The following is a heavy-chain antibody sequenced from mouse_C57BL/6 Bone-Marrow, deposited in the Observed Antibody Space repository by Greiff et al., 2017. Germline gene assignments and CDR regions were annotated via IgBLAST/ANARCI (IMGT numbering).Heavy chain of an antibody. CDR3: ARHYDYDVYAMDY. J-gene: IGHJ4*01. V-gene: IGHV5-4*01. Sequence: EVHLVESGGGLVKPGGSLKLSCAASGFTFSSYAMSWVRQTPEKRLEWVATISDGGSSTYYPDNVKGRFTISRDNAKNNLYLQMGHLKSEDTAMYYCARHYDYDVYAMDYWGQGTSVTVSS. CDR2: ISDGGSST. CDR1: GFTFSSYA. D-gene: IGHD2-4*01.